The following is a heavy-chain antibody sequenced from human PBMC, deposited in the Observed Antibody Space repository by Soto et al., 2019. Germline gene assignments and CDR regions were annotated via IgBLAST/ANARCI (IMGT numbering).Heavy chain of an antibody. D-gene: IGHD2-2*01. CDR3: AASGQPALDYYYMDV. J-gene: IGHJ6*03. CDR2: FDPEDGET. CDR1: GYTLTELS. Sequence: ASVKVSCKVSGYTLTELSMHWVRQAPGKGLEWMGGFDPEDGETIYAQKFQGRVTMTEDTSTNTAYMELSNLRSEDTAVYYCAASGQPALDYYYMDVWAKGPRSPSP. V-gene: IGHV1-24*01.